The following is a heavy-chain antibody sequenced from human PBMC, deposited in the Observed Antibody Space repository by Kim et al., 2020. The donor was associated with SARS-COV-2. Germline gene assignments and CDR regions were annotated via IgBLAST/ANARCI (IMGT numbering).Heavy chain of an antibody. CDR2: INHSGST. D-gene: IGHD6-13*01. Sequence: SETLSLTCAVYGGSFSGYYWSWIRQPPGKGLEWIGEINHSGSTNYNPSLKSRVTISVDTSKNQFSLKLSSVTAADTAVYYCARGQSYSEYSSSWYRRWFDPWGQGTLVTVSS. V-gene: IGHV4-34*01. J-gene: IGHJ5*02. CDR3: ARGQSYSEYSSSWYRRWFDP. CDR1: GGSFSGYY.